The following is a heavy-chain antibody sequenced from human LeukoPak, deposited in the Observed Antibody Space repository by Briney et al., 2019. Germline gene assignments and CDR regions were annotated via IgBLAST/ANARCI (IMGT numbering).Heavy chain of an antibody. CDR2: ISHEGSEK. CDR1: GFTFSSSG. V-gene: IGHV3-30*03. Sequence: GGSLRLSCAASGFTFSSSGMHWVRQAPGTGLEWVAYISHEGSEKYFADSVKGRFTISRDNSKNTLYLQMNSLRDEDTAVYYCATDRGWFFDNWGQGTLVTVAS. D-gene: IGHD2-15*01. CDR3: ATDRGWFFDN. J-gene: IGHJ4*02.